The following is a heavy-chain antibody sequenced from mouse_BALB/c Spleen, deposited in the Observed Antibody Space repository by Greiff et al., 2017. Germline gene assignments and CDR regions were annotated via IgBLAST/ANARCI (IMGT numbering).Heavy chain of an antibody. CDR2: ISSGSSTI. V-gene: IGHV5-17*02. J-gene: IGHJ2*01. CDR1: GFTFSSFG. Sequence: EVKLVESGGGLVQPGGSRKLSCAASGFTFSSFGMHWVRQAPEKGLEWVAYISSGSSTIYYADTVKGRFTISRDNPKNTLFLQMTSLRSEDTAMYYCARSAVVAEVDYWGQGTTLTVSS. D-gene: IGHD1-1*01. CDR3: ARSAVVAEVDY.